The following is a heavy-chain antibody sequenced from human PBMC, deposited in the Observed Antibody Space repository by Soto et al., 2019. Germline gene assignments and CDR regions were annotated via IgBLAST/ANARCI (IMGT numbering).Heavy chain of an antibody. CDR1: GYTFIKYG. CDR3: ARAQHDFGDSEGDY. V-gene: IGHV1-3*01. Sequence: QVQLVQSGTEVKKPGASVKVSCKASGYTFIKYGIHWVRQAPGQRLEWMGWIYAGNGDNKYSQKFQDRVTITRDTSASTAYMELSSLTSEDTAVYYCARAQHDFGDSEGDYWGQGTLVTVSS. D-gene: IGHD4-17*01. J-gene: IGHJ4*02. CDR2: IYAGNGDN.